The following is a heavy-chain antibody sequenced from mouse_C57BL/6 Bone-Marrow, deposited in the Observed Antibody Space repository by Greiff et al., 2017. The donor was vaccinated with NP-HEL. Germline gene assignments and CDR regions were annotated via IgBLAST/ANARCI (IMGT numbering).Heavy chain of an antibody. V-gene: IGHV2-2*01. CDR3: ARNSPLLRSSMDY. D-gene: IGHD1-1*01. CDR1: GFSLTSYG. J-gene: IGHJ4*01. CDR2: IWSGGST. Sequence: LQRVESGPGLVQPSQSLSITCTVSGFSLTSYGVHWVRQSPGKGLEWLGVIWSGGSTDYNAAFISRLSLSKDNSKSHVFFKMNSLQADDTAIYYWARNSPLLRSSMDYWGQGTSVTVSS.